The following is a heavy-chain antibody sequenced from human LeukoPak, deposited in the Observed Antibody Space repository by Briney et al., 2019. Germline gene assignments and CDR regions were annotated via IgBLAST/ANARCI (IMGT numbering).Heavy chain of an antibody. D-gene: IGHD4/OR15-4a*01. V-gene: IGHV4-59*01. Sequence: SETLSLTCTVSGSSISSYYWSWIRQPPGKGLEWIGYIYYSGSTNYNPSLKSRVTISVDTSKNQFSLKLSSVTAADTAVYYCARGPGGLTFDYWGQGTLVTVSS. CDR1: GSSISSYY. CDR2: IYYSGST. CDR3: ARGPGGLTFDY. J-gene: IGHJ4*02.